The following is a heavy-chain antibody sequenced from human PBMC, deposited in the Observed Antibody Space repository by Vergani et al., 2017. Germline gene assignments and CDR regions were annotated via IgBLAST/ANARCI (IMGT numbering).Heavy chain of an antibody. Sequence: QVQLQQWGAGLLKPSETLSLTCAVYGGSFSGYYWSWIRQPPGKGLEWIGEINHSGSTNYNPSLKSRVTISVDTSKNQFSLKLSSVTAADTAVYYCARFLMGYCSGGSCYSADCWGQGTLVTVSS. CDR1: GGSFSGYY. CDR3: ARFLMGYCSGGSCYSADC. V-gene: IGHV4-34*01. CDR2: INHSGST. D-gene: IGHD2-15*01. J-gene: IGHJ4*02.